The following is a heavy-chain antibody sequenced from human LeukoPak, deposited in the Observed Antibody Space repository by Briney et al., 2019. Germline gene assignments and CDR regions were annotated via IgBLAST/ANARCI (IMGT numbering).Heavy chain of an antibody. CDR1: GGSISSYY. D-gene: IGHD2-2*01. Sequence: PSETLSLTCTVSGGSISSYYWSWIRQPAGKGLEWIGRIYTSGSTNYNPSLKSRVTMSVDTSKNQFSLKLSSVTAADTAVYYCARVKVPAASELQFYFDYWGQGTLVTVSS. CDR3: ARVKVPAASELQFYFDY. CDR2: IYTSGST. J-gene: IGHJ4*02. V-gene: IGHV4-4*07.